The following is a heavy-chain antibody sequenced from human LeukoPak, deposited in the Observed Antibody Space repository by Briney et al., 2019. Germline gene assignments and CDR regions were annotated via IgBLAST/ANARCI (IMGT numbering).Heavy chain of an antibody. D-gene: IGHD3-10*01. V-gene: IGHV3-23*01. CDR2: ISGSGGST. J-gene: IGHJ4*02. Sequence: AGGSLRLSCAAPGFTFSSYAMSWVRQAPGKGLEWVSAISGSGGSTYYADSVKGRFTISRDNPKNTLYLQMNSLRAEDTAVYYCALLWFGELLPDYWGQGTLVTVSS. CDR3: ALLWFGELLPDY. CDR1: GFTFSSYA.